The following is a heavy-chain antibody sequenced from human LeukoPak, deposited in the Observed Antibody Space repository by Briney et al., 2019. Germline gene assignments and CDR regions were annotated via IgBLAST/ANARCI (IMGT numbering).Heavy chain of an antibody. CDR2: IYTTGST. CDR1: GGSISTYY. CDR3: ARGCTNPREPHAFDI. V-gene: IGHV4-4*07. J-gene: IGHJ3*02. Sequence: SETLSLTCTVSGGSISTYYWSWIRQPAGKGLEWIGRIYTTGSTNNNPSLKSRVTMSVDTSKNQFSLKLRSVTAADTAVYYCARGCTNPREPHAFDIWGQGTMVTVSS. D-gene: IGHD2-8*01.